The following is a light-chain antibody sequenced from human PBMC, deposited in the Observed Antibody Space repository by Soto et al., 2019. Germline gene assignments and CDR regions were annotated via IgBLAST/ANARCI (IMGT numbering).Light chain of an antibody. CDR3: QQYCSSSLT. V-gene: IGKV3-20*01. CDR1: ETVTNSY. J-gene: IGKJ4*01. Sequence: EVGLTQSPRTLSLSPGERATLSCRASETVTNSYLAWYQQNPGQAPRLVINGASTRATGIPDRFGGSGSGTDFTLTISRLEPEDSAVYYCQQYCSSSLTFGGGTKVDIK. CDR2: GAS.